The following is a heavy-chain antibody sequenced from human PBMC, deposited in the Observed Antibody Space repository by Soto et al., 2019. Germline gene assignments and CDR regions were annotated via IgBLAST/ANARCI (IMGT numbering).Heavy chain of an antibody. D-gene: IGHD2-2*01. CDR1: GFTFSSYA. CDR3: ANIVVVPAAMTTNPDY. CDR2: ISGSGGST. J-gene: IGHJ4*02. Sequence: GGSLRLSCAASGFTFSSYATSWVRQAPGKGLEWVSAISGSGGSTYYADSVKGRFTISRDNSKNTLYLQMNSLRAEDTAVYYCANIVVVPAAMTTNPDYWGQGTLVTVSS. V-gene: IGHV3-23*01.